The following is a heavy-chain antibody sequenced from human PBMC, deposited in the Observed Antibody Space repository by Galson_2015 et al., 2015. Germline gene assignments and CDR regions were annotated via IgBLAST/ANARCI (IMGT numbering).Heavy chain of an antibody. CDR3: AREGEGCSGRSCYAGGNYFDY. CDR1: GGSISSGGYY. J-gene: IGHJ4*02. V-gene: IGHV4-31*03. CDR2: IYYSGST. Sequence: TLSLTCTVSGGSISSGGYYWSWIRQHPGKGLEWIGYIYYSGSTYYNPSLTSRVAMSVDTSKNQFSLKLRSVTAADTAVYYCAREGEGCSGRSCYAGGNYFDYWGQGTLVTVSS. D-gene: IGHD2-15*01.